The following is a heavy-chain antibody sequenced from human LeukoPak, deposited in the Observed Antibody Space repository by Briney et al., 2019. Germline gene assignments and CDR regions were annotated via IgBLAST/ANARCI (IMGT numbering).Heavy chain of an antibody. CDR2: INHSRST. CDR1: GGSFSGYY. J-gene: IGHJ4*02. D-gene: IGHD2-2*01. Sequence: PSETLSLTCAVYGGSFSGYYWSWIRQPPGKGLEWIGEINHSRSTNYNPSLKSRVTISVDTSKDQFSLKLSSVTAADTAVYYCARGGIVVVPAGFGYWGQGTLVTVSS. CDR3: ARGGIVVVPAGFGY. V-gene: IGHV4-34*01.